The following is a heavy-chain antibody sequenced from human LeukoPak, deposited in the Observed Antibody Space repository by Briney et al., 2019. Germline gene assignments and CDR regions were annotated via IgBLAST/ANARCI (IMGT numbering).Heavy chain of an antibody. CDR1: GFTFSDYY. Sequence: GGSLRLSCAASGFTFSDYYMSWIRQAPGKGLEWVSYISSSGSTIYYADSVKGRFTISRDNAKNSLFLQMNSLRAEDTAVYYCAREDYDSSGYYSVWGQGTLVTVSS. V-gene: IGHV3-11*04. CDR2: ISSSGSTI. CDR3: AREDYDSSGYYSV. J-gene: IGHJ4*02. D-gene: IGHD3-22*01.